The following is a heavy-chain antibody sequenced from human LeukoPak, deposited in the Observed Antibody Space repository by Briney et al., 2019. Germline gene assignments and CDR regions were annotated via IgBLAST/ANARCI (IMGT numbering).Heavy chain of an antibody. D-gene: IGHD5-24*01. CDR2: FIASSGRT. CDR1: GFSFCDYA. V-gene: IGHV3-23*01. CDR3: AKGGYNYVEMGYFDY. J-gene: IGHJ4*02. Sequence: GGSLRLSCASSGFSFCDYAMGWVRHGPGKGLEWVLIFIASSGRTVYADSVKCRFTISRDNSKNTLYLQMNSLRAEDTAVYYCAKGGYNYVEMGYFDYWGQGTLVTVSS.